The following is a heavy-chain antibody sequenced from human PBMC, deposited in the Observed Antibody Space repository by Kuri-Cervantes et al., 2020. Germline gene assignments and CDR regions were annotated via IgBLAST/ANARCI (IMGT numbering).Heavy chain of an antibody. CDR1: GFTFSSYW. J-gene: IGHJ6*02. D-gene: IGHD2/OR15-2a*01. V-gene: IGHV3-7*01. CDR2: IKQDGSEK. Sequence: GESLKISCAASGFTFSSYWMSWVRQAPGKGLEWVANIKQDGSEKYYVDSVKGRFTISRDNAKNSLYLQMNSLRAEDTAVYYCARDPNIHGYYYGMDVWGQGTTVTVSS. CDR3: ARDPNIHGYYYGMDV.